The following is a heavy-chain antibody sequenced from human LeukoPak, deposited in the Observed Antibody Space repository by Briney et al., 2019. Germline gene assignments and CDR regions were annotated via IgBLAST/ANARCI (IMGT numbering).Heavy chain of an antibody. CDR2: IYSGGST. V-gene: IGHV3-53*01. CDR3: ARVSPWIQLWSYYFDY. Sequence: GRSLRLSCAASGFTVSSNYMSWVRQAPGKGLEWVSVIYSGGSTYYADSVKGRFTISRDNSKNTLYLQMNSLRAEDTAVYYCARVSPWIQLWSYYFDYWGQGTLVTVSS. CDR1: GFTVSSNY. J-gene: IGHJ4*02. D-gene: IGHD5-18*01.